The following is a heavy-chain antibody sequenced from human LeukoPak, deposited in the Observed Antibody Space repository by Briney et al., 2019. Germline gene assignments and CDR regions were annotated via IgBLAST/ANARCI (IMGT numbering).Heavy chain of an antibody. CDR1: GYTFTGYY. V-gene: IGHV1-2*04. D-gene: IGHD2-2*01. J-gene: IGHJ4*02. Sequence: ASVKVSCKASGYTFTGYYMHWVRQAPGQGLEWMGWINPNSGGTNYAQKFQGWVTMTRDTSISTAYMELSSLRSEDTAVYYCARLAWSSSTRGPDDYWGQGTLVTVSS. CDR2: INPNSGGT. CDR3: ARLAWSSSTRGPDDY.